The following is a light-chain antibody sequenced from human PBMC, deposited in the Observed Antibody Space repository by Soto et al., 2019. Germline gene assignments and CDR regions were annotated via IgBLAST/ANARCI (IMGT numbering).Light chain of an antibody. Sequence: QSALTQSASVSGSPGQSITISCTGTSDDIGANNYVSWYQHHPGKAPKILIYEAANRPSGISHRFSGSKSGNTASLTISGPPAEDGGDFFRTPQQSSSPPVFGGGTKLTVL. J-gene: IGLJ2*01. CDR3: TPQQSSSPPV. V-gene: IGLV2-14*01. CDR2: EAA. CDR1: SDDIGANNY.